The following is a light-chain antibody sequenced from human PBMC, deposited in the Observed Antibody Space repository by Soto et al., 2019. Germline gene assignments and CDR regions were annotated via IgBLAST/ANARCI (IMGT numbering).Light chain of an antibody. J-gene: IGLJ2*01. Sequence: QSALTQPPSASGTPGQRVAISCSGSSSNIGSNTVNWYQQLPGSAPQLLIYSTNKRPSGVPGRFSGSKSGTSASLAISGLQSEDEADYYCAAWDGSLNVVLFGGGTKVTVL. CDR2: STN. V-gene: IGLV1-44*01. CDR1: SSNIGSNT. CDR3: AAWDGSLNVVL.